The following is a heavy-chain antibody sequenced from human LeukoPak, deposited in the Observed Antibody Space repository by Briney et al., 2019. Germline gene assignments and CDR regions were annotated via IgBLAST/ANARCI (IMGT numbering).Heavy chain of an antibody. J-gene: IGHJ5*02. D-gene: IGHD4-11*01. V-gene: IGHV4-59*08. CDR2: IYYSGST. CDR3: ARLRDDYFDP. CDR1: GGSISSYY. Sequence: PSETLSLTCTVFGGSISSYYWSWIRQPPGKGLEWIGYIYYSGSTNYNPSLKSRVTISVDTSKNQFSLKLSSVTAADTAVYYCARLRDDYFDPWGQGTLVTVSS.